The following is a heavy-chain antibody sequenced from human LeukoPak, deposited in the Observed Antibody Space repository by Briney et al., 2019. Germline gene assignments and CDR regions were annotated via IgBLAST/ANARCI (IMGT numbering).Heavy chain of an antibody. CDR2: IYTSGST. Sequence: SETLSLTCTVSGGSISSYYWSWIRQPAGKGLEWIGRIYTSGSTNYNPSLKSRVTMSVDTSKNQFPLKLSSVTAADTAVYYCARDYRPHYYYDSSGSAFDIWGQGTMVTVSS. V-gene: IGHV4-4*07. CDR1: GGSISSYY. CDR3: ARDYRPHYYYDSSGSAFDI. J-gene: IGHJ3*02. D-gene: IGHD3-22*01.